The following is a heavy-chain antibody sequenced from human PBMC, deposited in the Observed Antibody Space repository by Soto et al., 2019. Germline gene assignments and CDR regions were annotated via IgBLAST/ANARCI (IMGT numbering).Heavy chain of an antibody. V-gene: IGHV1-2*04. D-gene: IGHD1-26*01. CDR3: ARERGSYSKIWYYYGMDV. CDR2: INPNSGGT. CDR1: GYTFTGYY. Sequence: ASVKVSCKASGYTFTGYYMHWVRQAPGQGLEWMGWINPNSGGTNYAQKFQGWVTMTRDTSISTAYMELSRLRSDDTAVYYCARERGSYSKIWYYYGMDVWGQGTTVTVSS. J-gene: IGHJ6*02.